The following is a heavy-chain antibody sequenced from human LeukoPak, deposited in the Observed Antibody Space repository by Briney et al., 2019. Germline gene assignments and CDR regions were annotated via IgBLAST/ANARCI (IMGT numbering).Heavy chain of an antibody. CDR3: ARYGSVPNYYYGMDV. V-gene: IGHV1-69*04. Sequence: ASVKVSCKASGGTFSSYAISWVRQAPGQGLEWMGRIIPILGIANYAQKFQGRVTNTADKSTSTAYMELSSLRSEDTAVYYCARYGSVPNYYYGMDVWGQGTTVTVSS. CDR2: IIPILGIA. D-gene: IGHD3-10*01. J-gene: IGHJ6*02. CDR1: GGTFSSYA.